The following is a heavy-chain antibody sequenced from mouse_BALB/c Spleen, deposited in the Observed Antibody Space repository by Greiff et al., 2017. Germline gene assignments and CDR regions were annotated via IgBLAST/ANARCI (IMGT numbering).Heavy chain of an antibody. Sequence: QVQLQQPGAELVKPGASVKMSCKASGYTFTSYNMHWVKQTPGQGLEWIGAIYPGNGDTSYNQKFKGKATLTADKSSSTAYMQLSSLTSEDSAVYYCARWDSWFAYWGQGTLVTVSA. J-gene: IGHJ3*01. CDR3: ARWDSWFAY. CDR1: GYTFTSYN. D-gene: IGHD4-1*01. CDR2: IYPGNGDT. V-gene: IGHV1-12*01.